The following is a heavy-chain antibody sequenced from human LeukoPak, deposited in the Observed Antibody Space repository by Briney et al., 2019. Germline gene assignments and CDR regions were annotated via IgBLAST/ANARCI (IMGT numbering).Heavy chain of an antibody. CDR1: GGSISSSSYY. Sequence: SETLSLTCTVSGGSISSSSYYWGSIRQPPGNGLEWIGSFYNSGSTYYNPSLKSRVTISVDTSKNQFSLKLSSVTATDTAVYYCARGRDFDYWGQGTLVTVSS. CDR2: FYNSGST. J-gene: IGHJ4*02. CDR3: ARGRDFDY. V-gene: IGHV4-39*01. D-gene: IGHD2-21*01.